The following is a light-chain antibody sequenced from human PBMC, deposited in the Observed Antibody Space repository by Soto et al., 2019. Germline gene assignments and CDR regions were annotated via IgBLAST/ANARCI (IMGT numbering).Light chain of an antibody. Sequence: QSALTQPASVSGSPEQSITISCTGTSSDVGGYNSVSWYQQHPGKAPKLMIYDVSNRPSGVSNRFSGSKSGNTASLTISWLQAEDEADYYCSSYTTSSTLIFGGGTKLTVL. CDR3: SSYTTSSTLI. CDR2: DVS. V-gene: IGLV2-14*01. CDR1: SSDVGGYNS. J-gene: IGLJ2*01.